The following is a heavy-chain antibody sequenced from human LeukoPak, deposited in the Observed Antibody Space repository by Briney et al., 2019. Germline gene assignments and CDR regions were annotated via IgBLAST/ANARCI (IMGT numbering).Heavy chain of an antibody. D-gene: IGHD5-18*01. CDR2: IGTGGRTI. CDR1: GFIFSGYE. Sequence: GGSLKLSCAASGFIFSGYEMNWVRQAPGKGLEWASCIGTGGRTIYYADSVKGRFTISRDNARNSLYLQMNSLRAEDTAVYYCARDGPGYSFDYWGQGTLVTVSS. CDR3: ARDGPGYSFDY. J-gene: IGHJ4*02. V-gene: IGHV3-48*03.